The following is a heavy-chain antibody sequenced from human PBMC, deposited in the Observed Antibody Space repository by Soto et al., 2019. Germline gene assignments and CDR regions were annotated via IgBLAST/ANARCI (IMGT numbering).Heavy chain of an antibody. CDR2: IYYSGST. V-gene: IGHV4-30-4*02. D-gene: IGHD3-10*01. CDR1: GGSISSGDYY. J-gene: IGHJ4*02. CDR3: AVYLAGIGGDGD. Sequence: SETLSLTCTVSGGSISSGDYYWSWIRQPPGRGLEWIGHIYYSGSTYYNPSLKSRVTISLDTSKNQFSLKLNSVTAADTAMYYCAVYLAGIGGDGDWGQGILVTVSS.